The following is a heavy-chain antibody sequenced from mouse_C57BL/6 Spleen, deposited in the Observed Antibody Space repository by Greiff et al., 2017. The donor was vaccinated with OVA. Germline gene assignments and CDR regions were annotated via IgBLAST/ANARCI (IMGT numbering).Heavy chain of an antibody. V-gene: IGHV1-69*01. Sequence: QVQLQQPGAELVMPGASVKLSCKASGYTFTSYWMHWVKQRPGQGLEWIGEIDPSDSYTNYNQKFKGKSTLTVDKSSSTAYMQLSSLTSEYSAVVYWGRYGGGDGGQGTLVTVSA. D-gene: IGHD1-1*02. CDR3: GRYGGGD. CDR1: GYTFTSYW. CDR2: IDPSDSYT. J-gene: IGHJ3*01.